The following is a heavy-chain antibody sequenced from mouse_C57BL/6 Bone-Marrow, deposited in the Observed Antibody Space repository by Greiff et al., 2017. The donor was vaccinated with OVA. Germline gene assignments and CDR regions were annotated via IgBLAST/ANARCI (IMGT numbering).Heavy chain of an antibody. CDR2: INYDGSST. CDR3: ARDPRYYYGSSRYFDV. V-gene: IGHV5-16*01. Sequence: EVKVVESEGGLVQPGSSMKLSCTASGFTFSDYYMAWVRQVPEKGLEWVANINYDGSSTYYLDSLKSRFIISRDNAKIILYLQMSSLKSEDTATYYCARDPRYYYGSSRYFDVWGTGTTVTVSS. CDR1: GFTFSDYY. J-gene: IGHJ1*03. D-gene: IGHD1-1*01.